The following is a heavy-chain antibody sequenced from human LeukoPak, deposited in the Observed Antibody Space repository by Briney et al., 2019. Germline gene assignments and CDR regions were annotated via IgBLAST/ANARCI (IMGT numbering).Heavy chain of an antibody. J-gene: IGHJ5*02. V-gene: IGHV1-69*13. CDR1: GGTFSSYA. D-gene: IGHD3-22*01. CDR2: IIPIFGTA. CDR3: ARDLRNYDSSGEFDP. Sequence: ASVKVSFKASGGTFSSYAISWVRQAPGQGLEWMGGIIPIFGTANYAQKFQGRVTITADESTSTAYMELSSLRSEDTAVYYCARDLRNYDSSGEFDPWGQGTLVTVSS.